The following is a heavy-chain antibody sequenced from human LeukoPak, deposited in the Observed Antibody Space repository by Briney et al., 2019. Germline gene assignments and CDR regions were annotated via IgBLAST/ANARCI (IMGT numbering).Heavy chain of an antibody. Sequence: GGSLRLSCAASGFTFSNFGIHWVRQAPGKGLEWVAFTHFDGTEKFYADSVKGRFTISRDNSKSTLFLQMNSLRVDDTALYYCAKVKGTGYTGIYYGLDSWGQGTPVTVSP. J-gene: IGHJ4*02. CDR3: AKVKGTGYTGIYYGLDS. CDR2: THFDGTEK. D-gene: IGHD5-12*01. CDR1: GFTFSNFG. V-gene: IGHV3-30*02.